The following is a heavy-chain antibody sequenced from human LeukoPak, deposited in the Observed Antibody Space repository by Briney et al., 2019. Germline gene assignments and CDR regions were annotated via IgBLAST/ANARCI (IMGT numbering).Heavy chain of an antibody. CDR1: GFTFSTYA. J-gene: IGHJ4*02. CDR2: ITGSGDGT. D-gene: IGHD4/OR15-4a*01. V-gene: IGHV3-23*01. Sequence: GGSLRLSCAASGFTFSTYAMTWVRQAPGKGLEWVSSITGSGDGTSAADPVTGRFSISRDNSKSTLYLQMNSLRVEDTAVYYCAKAGLVRGGALDSWGQGTLVTVSS. CDR3: AKAGLVRGGALDS.